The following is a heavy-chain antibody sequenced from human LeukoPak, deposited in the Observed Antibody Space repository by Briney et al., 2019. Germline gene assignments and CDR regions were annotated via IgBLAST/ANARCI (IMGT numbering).Heavy chain of an antibody. CDR1: GFTFSSYA. Sequence: PGGSLRLSCAASGFTFSSYAMSWVRQAPGKGLEWVSTISGSGGSTYYADSVKGRFTISRDNSKNTLYLQMNSLRAEDTAVYYCAKDSHAIPMAPDYWGPGTLVTVSS. J-gene: IGHJ4*02. CDR3: AKDSHAIPMAPDY. D-gene: IGHD3-10*01. V-gene: IGHV3-23*01. CDR2: ISGSGGST.